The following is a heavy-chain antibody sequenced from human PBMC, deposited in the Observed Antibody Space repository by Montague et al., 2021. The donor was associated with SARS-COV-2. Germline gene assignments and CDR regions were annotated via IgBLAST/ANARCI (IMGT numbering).Heavy chain of an antibody. V-gene: IGHV4-34*01. Sequence: SETLSLTCAVYGGSFNDYYWTWVRQPPGEGLEGIGEITHSGGIKYNPSLQNRVSMSVDKSKNQFSLKLTSVTVADAATYYCARGQVTAFASLIVFPAAAALDYWGRGTTVTVSS. CDR1: GGSFNDYY. CDR2: ITHSGGI. D-gene: IGHD2-21*01. CDR3: ARGQVTAFASLIVFPAAAALDY. J-gene: IGHJ3*01.